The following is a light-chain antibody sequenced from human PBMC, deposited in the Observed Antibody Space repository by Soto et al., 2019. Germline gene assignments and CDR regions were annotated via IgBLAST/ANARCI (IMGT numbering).Light chain of an antibody. V-gene: IGLV2-14*01. CDR1: SSDVGGFDF. J-gene: IGLJ1*01. CDR2: EVT. Sequence: QSVLTQPASVSGSPGQSITISCTGTSSDVGGFDFVSWFQRRPCKAPRLIIYEVTNRPSGISDLFSGSKSGNTASLTISGLQAEDEADYFCSSYIKTTTLHVCGSGTKVTVL. CDR3: SSYIKTTTLHV.